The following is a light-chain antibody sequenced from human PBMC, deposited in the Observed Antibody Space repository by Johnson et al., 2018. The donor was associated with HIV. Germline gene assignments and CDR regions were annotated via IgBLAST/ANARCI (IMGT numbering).Light chain of an antibody. V-gene: IGLV1-51*02. J-gene: IGLJ1*01. CDR2: KDN. CDR3: GTWDRSLSAGNYV. Sequence: QSLLTQPPSVSAAPGQKVTFSCSGSTSNIGNNDVSWYQVLPGTAPKLLIYKDNERPSGIPDRFSGSKSGTSANLSLTGLQTWDEAEYYGGTWDRSLSAGNYVFGTGTKVTVL. CDR1: TSNIGNND.